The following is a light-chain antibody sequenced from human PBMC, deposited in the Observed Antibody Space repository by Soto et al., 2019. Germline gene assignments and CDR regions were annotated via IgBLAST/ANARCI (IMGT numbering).Light chain of an antibody. Sequence: QSALTQPASVSGSPGQSITISCTGTDSDVGGYNYVSWYQQHPGKAPKLLIYEVTKRLSGVSDRFSGSKSGNTASLTISGLQAEDEADYYCSSLTSSNTRVFGGGTKLTVL. V-gene: IGLV2-14*01. CDR1: DSDVGGYNY. CDR3: SSLTSSNTRV. CDR2: EVT. J-gene: IGLJ2*01.